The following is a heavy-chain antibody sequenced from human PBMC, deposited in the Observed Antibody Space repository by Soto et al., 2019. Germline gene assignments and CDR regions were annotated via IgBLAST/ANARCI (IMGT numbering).Heavy chain of an antibody. Sequence: SETLSLTCAVYGGSFIGYYWSWVLQAPVKVLEWIGEINHSGSTNYNPSLKSRVTISVDTSKNQFSLKLSSVTAADTAVYYCARVRPTTYYYDSSGYSRRGIIDYWGQGTLVTVSS. CDR3: ARVRPTTYYYDSSGYSRRGIIDY. D-gene: IGHD3-22*01. J-gene: IGHJ4*02. CDR1: GGSFIGYY. V-gene: IGHV4-34*01. CDR2: INHSGST.